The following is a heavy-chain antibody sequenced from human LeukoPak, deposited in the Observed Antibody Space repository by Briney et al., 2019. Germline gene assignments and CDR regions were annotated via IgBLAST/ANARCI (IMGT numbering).Heavy chain of an antibody. CDR2: IYHSGST. D-gene: IGHD2-15*01. J-gene: IGHJ4*02. CDR3: AKRGSENYYFEY. Sequence: SQTLSLTCTVSGGSISSGGYYWSWIRQPPGKGLEWIGYIYHSGSTYYNPSLKSRVTISVDRSKNQFSLKLSSVTAADTAVYYCAKRGSENYYFEYWGQGTLVTVSS. V-gene: IGHV4-30-2*01. CDR1: GGSISSGGYY.